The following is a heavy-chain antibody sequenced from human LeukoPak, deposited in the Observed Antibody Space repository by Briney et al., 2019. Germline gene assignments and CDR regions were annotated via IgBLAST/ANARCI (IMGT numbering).Heavy chain of an antibody. D-gene: IGHD3-22*01. J-gene: IGHJ4*02. CDR2: ISGSGGST. CDR1: GFTFSSYA. CDR3: AKDLDGDYYDSSGYYHYRPSYYFDY. V-gene: IGHV3-23*01. Sequence: GGSLRLSCAASGFTFSSYAMSWVRQAPGKGLEWVSAISGSGGSTYYADSVKGRFTISRDNSKNTLYLQMNSLRAEDTAVYYCAKDLDGDYYDSSGYYHYRPSYYFDYWGQGTLVTVSS.